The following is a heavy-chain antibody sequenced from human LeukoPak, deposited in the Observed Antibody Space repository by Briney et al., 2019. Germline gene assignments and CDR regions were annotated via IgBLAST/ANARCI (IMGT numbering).Heavy chain of an antibody. J-gene: IGHJ6*03. CDR1: GYTFTGYY. CDR3: ARLEGYCSGGSCYSNYYMDV. D-gene: IGHD2-15*01. V-gene: IGHV1-2*02. CDR2: INPNSGGT. Sequence: ASLKVSCKASGYTFTGYYMHWVRQAPGQGLEWMGWINPNSGGTNYAQKFQGRVTMTRDTSISTAYMELSRLRSDDTAVYYCARLEGYCSGGSCYSNYYMDVWGKGTTVTVSS.